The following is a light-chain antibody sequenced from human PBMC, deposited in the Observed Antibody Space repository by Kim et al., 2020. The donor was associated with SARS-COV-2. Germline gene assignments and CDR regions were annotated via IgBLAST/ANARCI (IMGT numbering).Light chain of an antibody. V-gene: IGKV3-15*01. Sequence: EIVMTQYPATLSVSPGERATLSCRTSQRVSSNLAWYQQKPGQAPRLLTYGASTRATGIPGRFSGSGSGTEFTLTISSLQSEDFAVYYCQQYSHWPLTFGGGTKVDIK. CDR3: QQYSHWPLT. CDR1: QRVSSN. J-gene: IGKJ4*01. CDR2: GAS.